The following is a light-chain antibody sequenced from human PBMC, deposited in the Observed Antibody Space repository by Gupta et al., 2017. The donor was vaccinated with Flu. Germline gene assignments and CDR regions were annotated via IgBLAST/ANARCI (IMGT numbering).Light chain of an antibody. V-gene: IGLV1-47*01. CDR2: SNN. J-gene: IGLJ3*02. CDR3: AAWDDGRRGPWV. Sequence: SVLTPPPSASGPPGPRVTVSCSGSSVNIGGNYVYWYQQLPVRAPKLLISSNNQRPAGVPDRVSGSKSGTSADLAISGLRSEEEADYYSAAWDDGRRGPWVFGGGTKVTVL. CDR1: SVNIGGNY.